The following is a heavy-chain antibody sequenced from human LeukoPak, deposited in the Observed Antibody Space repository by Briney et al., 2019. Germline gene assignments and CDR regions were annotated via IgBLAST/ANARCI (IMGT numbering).Heavy chain of an antibody. CDR3: ARELVRYRLFDY. CDR2: ISSSSSYI. CDR1: GFTFSSYS. D-gene: IGHD3-9*01. V-gene: IGHV3-21*01. J-gene: IGHJ4*02. Sequence: PGGSLRLSCAASGFTFSSYSMNWVRQAPGKGLEWVSSISSSSSYIYYADSVKGRFTISRDNAKSSLYLQMNSLRAEDTAVYYCARELVRYRLFDYWGQGTLVTVSS.